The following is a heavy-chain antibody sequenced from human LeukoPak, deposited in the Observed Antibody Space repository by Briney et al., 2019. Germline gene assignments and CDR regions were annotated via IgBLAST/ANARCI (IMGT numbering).Heavy chain of an antibody. Sequence: GGSLRLSCTTSGFTFGDYAMSWFRQAPRKGLEWVGFIRSKAYGGTTEYAASVKGRFTISRDDSKSIVYLQMDSLKTEDTAVYYCTREERDFWSSYTYYFDYWGQGTLVTVSS. CDR3: TREERDFWSSYTYYFDY. CDR2: IRSKAYGGTT. V-gene: IGHV3-49*03. J-gene: IGHJ4*02. CDR1: GFTFGDYA. D-gene: IGHD3-3*01.